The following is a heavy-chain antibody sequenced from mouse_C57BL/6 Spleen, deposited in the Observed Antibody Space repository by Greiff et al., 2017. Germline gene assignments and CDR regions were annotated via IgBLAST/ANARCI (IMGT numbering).Heavy chain of an antibody. CDR1: GYTFTDYN. Sequence: VQLQQSGPELVKPGASVKIPCKASGYTFTDYNMDWVKQSHGKSLEWIGDINPNNGGTIYNQKFKGKATLTVDKFSSTAYMELRSLTSEDTAVYYCARWDYYYGSSYGAMDYWGQGTSVTVSS. V-gene: IGHV1-18*01. CDR2: INPNNGGT. D-gene: IGHD1-1*01. CDR3: ARWDYYYGSSYGAMDY. J-gene: IGHJ4*01.